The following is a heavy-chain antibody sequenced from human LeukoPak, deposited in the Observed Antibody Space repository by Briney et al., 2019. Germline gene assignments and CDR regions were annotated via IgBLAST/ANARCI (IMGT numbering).Heavy chain of an antibody. D-gene: IGHD5-18*01. J-gene: IGHJ4*02. Sequence: GGSLRLSCAASGFTFSNYEFNWVRQAPGKGLEWVSYISSSGRNIYYADSVKGRFTISRDNAKNSLHLQMNSLRAEDTAVYYCARDLVQLWSKDYWGQGTLVTVSS. CDR2: ISSSGRNI. V-gene: IGHV3-48*03. CDR1: GFTFSNYE. CDR3: ARDLVQLWSKDY.